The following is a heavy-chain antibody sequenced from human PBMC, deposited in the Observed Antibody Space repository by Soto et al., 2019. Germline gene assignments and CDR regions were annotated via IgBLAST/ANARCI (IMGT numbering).Heavy chain of an antibody. CDR3: ATYAASGHNF. CDR1: GVSMGGVNYY. V-gene: IGHV4-30-4*01. Sequence: QVQLQESGPGLVKPSQTLSLTCIVSGVSMGGVNYYWTWVRQPPEKGLALVGYITITGNTYVRSSLEIRVATSVAPSKNQSSRILTSVTAADTALYHCATYAASGHNFWGPGTQGTVSS. J-gene: IGHJ4*02. D-gene: IGHD2-8*01. CDR2: ITITGNT.